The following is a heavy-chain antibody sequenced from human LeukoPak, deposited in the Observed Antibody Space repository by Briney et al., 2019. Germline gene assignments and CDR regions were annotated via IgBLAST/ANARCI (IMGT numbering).Heavy chain of an antibody. CDR1: GFTFSSYG. V-gene: IGHV3-33*01. CDR3: ARERGSSGYLDY. D-gene: IGHD3-22*01. Sequence: GGSLRLSCAASGFTFSSYGMHWVRQAPGKGLEWVAVIWYDGSNKYYADSVMGRFTISRDNSKNTLYLQMNSLRAEDTAVYYCARERGSSGYLDYWGQGTLVTVSS. J-gene: IGHJ4*02. CDR2: IWYDGSNK.